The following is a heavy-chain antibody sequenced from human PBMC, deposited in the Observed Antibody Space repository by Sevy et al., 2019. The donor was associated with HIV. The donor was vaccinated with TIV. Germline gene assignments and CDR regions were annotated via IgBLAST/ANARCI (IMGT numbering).Heavy chain of an antibody. D-gene: IGHD5-18*01. Sequence: GGSLRLSCAASGFTVNSNYMTWVRQAPGKGLEGVSVIHRDDTTYNADSVKDSFTISRDNFKNTLYLHMSSLGAEDTAVYYCARGKSGYGYALNYWGQGTLVTVSS. J-gene: IGHJ4*02. V-gene: IGHV3-66*01. CDR1: GFTVNSNY. CDR2: IHRDDTT. CDR3: ARGKSGYGYALNY.